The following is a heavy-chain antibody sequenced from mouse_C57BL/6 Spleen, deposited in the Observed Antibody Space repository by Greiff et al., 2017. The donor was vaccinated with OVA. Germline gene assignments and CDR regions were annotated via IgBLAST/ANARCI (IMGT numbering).Heavy chain of an antibody. CDR2: IDPENGDT. D-gene: IGHD1-1*01. CDR3: TTVTTVDYFDY. Sequence: VQLQQSGAELVRPGASVKLSCTASGFNIKDDYMHWVKPRPEQGLEWIGWIDPENGDTEYASKFQGKATITADTSSNTAYLQLSSLTSEDTAVYYCTTVTTVDYFDYWGQGTTLTVSS. CDR1: GFNIKDDY. J-gene: IGHJ2*01. V-gene: IGHV14-4*01.